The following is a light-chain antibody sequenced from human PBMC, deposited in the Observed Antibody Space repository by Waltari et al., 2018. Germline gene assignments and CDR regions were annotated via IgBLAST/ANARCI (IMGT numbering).Light chain of an antibody. CDR2: EVS. CDR1: RSDVGGYNY. V-gene: IGLV2-8*01. J-gene: IGLJ1*01. CDR3: SSYAGSNILYV. Sequence: QSALTQPPSASGPPGQSVTIPCTGTRSDVGGYNYVSGYQQPPGKAPNLMIYEVSKRPSGVPDRFSGSKSGNTASLTVSGLQAEDEADYYCSSYAGSNILYVFGTGTKVTVL.